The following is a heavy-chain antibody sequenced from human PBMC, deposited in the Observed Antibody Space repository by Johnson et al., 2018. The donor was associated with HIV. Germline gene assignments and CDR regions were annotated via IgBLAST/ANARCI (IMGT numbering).Heavy chain of an antibody. Sequence: VQLVESGGGLIQPGGSLRLSCAASGFTVSSNYMSWVRQAPGKGLEWVSVIYSDDSTYYADSVKGRFTISRDNSKNTLYLQMNSLRAEDTAVYYCARDRGYSGSYFGAFDIWGQGTMVTVSS. CDR1: GFTVSSNY. D-gene: IGHD1-26*01. V-gene: IGHV3-53*01. J-gene: IGHJ3*02. CDR2: IYSDDST. CDR3: ARDRGYSGSYFGAFDI.